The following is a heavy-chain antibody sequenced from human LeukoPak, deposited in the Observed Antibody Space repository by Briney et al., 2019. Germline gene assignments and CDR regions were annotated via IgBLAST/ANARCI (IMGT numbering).Heavy chain of an antibody. V-gene: IGHV4-34*01. J-gene: IGHJ6*02. CDR3: ARETTVVDYGMDV. CDR2: INHSGST. CDR1: GGSFSGYY. D-gene: IGHD4-11*01. Sequence: SETLSLTCAVYGGSFSGYYWSWIRQPPGKGLEWIGEINHSGSTNYNPSLKSRVTISVDTSKNQFSLKLSSVTAADTAVYYCARETTVVDYGMDVWGQGTTVTVSS.